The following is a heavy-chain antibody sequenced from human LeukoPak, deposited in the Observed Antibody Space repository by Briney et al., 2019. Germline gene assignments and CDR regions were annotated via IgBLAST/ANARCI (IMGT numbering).Heavy chain of an antibody. J-gene: IGHJ4*02. CDR2: IWSNGNNK. D-gene: IGHD2/OR15-2a*01. V-gene: IGHV3-33*03. CDR3: TKEPGPYVICY. CDR1: GFLVSSCG. Sequence: PGRSLRLSCAASGFLVSSCGMHWLRQAPSKGLEWVGVIWSNGNNKYYADSVKGRFTISRDNSKNTLYLQMDSLRAEDTAVYYCTKEPGPYVICYWGQGTLVTVSS.